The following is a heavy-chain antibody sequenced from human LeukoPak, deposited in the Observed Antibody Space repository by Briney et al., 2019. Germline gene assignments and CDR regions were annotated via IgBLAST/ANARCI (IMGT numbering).Heavy chain of an antibody. J-gene: IGHJ4*02. CDR2: ISGNNDNP. V-gene: IGHV1-18*01. CDR1: GYTFSNFG. D-gene: IGHD2-2*01. Sequence: ASVKVSCKTSGYTFSNFGINWVRQAPGQGLEWMGWISGNNDNPNYGQKFQGRFTVTTDSSTSTAYMELRNLTFDDTAVYYCARDGTSTDDYWGQGTLVTISS. CDR3: ARDGTSTDDY.